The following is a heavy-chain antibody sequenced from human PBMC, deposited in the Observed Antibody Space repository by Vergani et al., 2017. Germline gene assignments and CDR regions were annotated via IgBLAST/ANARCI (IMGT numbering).Heavy chain of an antibody. CDR3: AKAGSVTSGSLQYNFYMDV. V-gene: IGHV3-30*18. CDR2: ISNDGSKK. CDR1: GFSFSSHA. Sequence: QVVESGGGRVQPGRSLRLSCAASGFSFSSHAIHWVRQAPGKGLEWVAVISNDGSKKYYADSVKGRFTISRDNSKNTLDLQMNSLRTQDTAVYYCAKAGSVTSGSLQYNFYMDVWGKGTTVTVS. J-gene: IGHJ6*03. D-gene: IGHD3-10*01.